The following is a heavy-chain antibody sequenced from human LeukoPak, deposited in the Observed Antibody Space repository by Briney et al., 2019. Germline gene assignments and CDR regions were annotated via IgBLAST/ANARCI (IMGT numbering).Heavy chain of an antibody. D-gene: IGHD2-21*01. V-gene: IGHV3-48*01. J-gene: IGHJ4*02. CDR3: AKIVDPNGVDY. CDR1: SFTFSGFA. CDR2: ISSSGTTV. Sequence: GGSLRLPCAISSFTFSGFAINWVRQAPGKGPEWVSYISSSGTTVYYADFVKGRFTISRDQRSLYLQMNSLRAEDTAVYYCAKIVDPNGVDYWGQGTLVTVSS.